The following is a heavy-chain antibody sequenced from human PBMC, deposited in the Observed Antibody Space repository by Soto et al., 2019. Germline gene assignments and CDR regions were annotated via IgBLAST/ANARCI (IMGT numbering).Heavy chain of an antibody. V-gene: IGHV4-59*01. J-gene: IGHJ5*02. Sequence: PSETLSLTCAVSGDSITSNHWNWIRQPPGRGLEWIGYIYNSGTTKYNPSLKSRAIISVDTSKNQLSLKLSSVTAADTAVYYCARVSMSTVSWGFDPWGQGTLVTVSS. D-gene: IGHD4-4*01. CDR3: ARVSMSTVSWGFDP. CDR1: GDSITSNH. CDR2: IYNSGTT.